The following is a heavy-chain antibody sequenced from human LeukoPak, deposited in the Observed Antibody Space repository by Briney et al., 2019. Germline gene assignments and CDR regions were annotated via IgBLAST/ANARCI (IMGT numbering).Heavy chain of an antibody. J-gene: IGHJ4*02. V-gene: IGHV3-30*02. D-gene: IGHD1-26*01. Sequence: GGSLRLSCAASGFTFSSYGMHWVRQAPGKGLEWVAFGRFTISRDNSKNTLYLQMNSLRAEDTAVYYCAKVRWDHRELLLALDYWGQGTLVTVSS. CDR3: AKVRWDHRELLLALDY. CDR1: GFTFSSYG.